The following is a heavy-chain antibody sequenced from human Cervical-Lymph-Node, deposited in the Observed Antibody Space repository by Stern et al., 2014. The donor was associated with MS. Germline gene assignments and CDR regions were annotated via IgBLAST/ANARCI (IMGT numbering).Heavy chain of an antibody. CDR3: TKDTLGPEDY. Sequence: EVQLVESGGGLVQPGGTLRLSCVASGFTFSNFWMHWVRQAPGKGLVWVARIYWEGRATNHADSVKGRFSSSKDNAKNSLYLEMNSLRAEDTAVYYCTKDTLGPEDYWGQGVSVTVSS. CDR1: GFTFSNFW. J-gene: IGHJ4*02. CDR2: IYWEGRAT. D-gene: IGHD2-15*01. V-gene: IGHV3-74*01.